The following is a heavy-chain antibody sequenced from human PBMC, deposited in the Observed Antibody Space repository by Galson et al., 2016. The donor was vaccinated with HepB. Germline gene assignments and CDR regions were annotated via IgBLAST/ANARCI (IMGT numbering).Heavy chain of an antibody. J-gene: IGHJ2*01. CDR1: GFTFSHFA. Sequence: SLRLSCAASGFTFSHFAMSWVRQAPGKGLEWFSAISAGADRSYYADSVKGRFTIPRDNSKNTLYLQMNSLRTEDTAVYYCAKDWGYCGGDCPVYFDLWGRGTLVTVSS. CDR3: AKDWGYCGGDCPVYFDL. D-gene: IGHD2-21*02. CDR2: ISAGADRS. V-gene: IGHV3-23*01.